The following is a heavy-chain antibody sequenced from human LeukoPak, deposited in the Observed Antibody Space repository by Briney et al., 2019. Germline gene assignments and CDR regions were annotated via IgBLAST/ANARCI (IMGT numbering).Heavy chain of an antibody. V-gene: IGHV1-69*04. CDR1: GGTFSSYA. J-gene: IGHJ5*02. D-gene: IGHD2-15*01. Sequence: SAKVSCKASGGTFSSYAISCVRQAPGQGLEWMGRIIPILGTANYAQKFQGRVTITADKSTSTAYMELSSLRSEDTAVYYCAREKTQGGPNWFDPWGQGTLVTVSS. CDR3: AREKTQGGPNWFDP. CDR2: IIPILGTA.